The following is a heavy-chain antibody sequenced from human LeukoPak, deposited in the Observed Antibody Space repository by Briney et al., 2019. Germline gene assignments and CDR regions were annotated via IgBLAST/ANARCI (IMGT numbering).Heavy chain of an antibody. CDR1: GFTFSTYA. CDR3: AKDEGSSSSVCDY. CDR2: IRHDGINK. D-gene: IGHD6-6*01. V-gene: IGHV3-30*02. Sequence: GGSLRLSCAASGFTFSTYAMHWVRQAPGKGLEWVAFIRHDGINKYYADSVKGRFTISRDTSNNTLYLQMNSLRAEDTAVYYCAKDEGSSSSVCDYWGQGTLVTVSS. J-gene: IGHJ4*02.